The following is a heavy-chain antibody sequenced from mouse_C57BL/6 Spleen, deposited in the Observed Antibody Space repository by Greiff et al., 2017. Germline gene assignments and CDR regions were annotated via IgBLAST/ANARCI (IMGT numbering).Heavy chain of an antibody. J-gene: IGHJ1*03. Sequence: QVQLQQPGAELVKPGASVKMSCKASGYTFTSYWITWVKQRPGQGLEWIGDIYPGSGSTNYNEKFKSKATLTVDTSSSTASMQLSSLTSEDSAVYYCAREYSNFSYWYFDVWGTGTTVTVSS. CDR2: IYPGSGST. CDR1: GYTFTSYW. V-gene: IGHV1-55*01. CDR3: AREYSNFSYWYFDV. D-gene: IGHD2-5*01.